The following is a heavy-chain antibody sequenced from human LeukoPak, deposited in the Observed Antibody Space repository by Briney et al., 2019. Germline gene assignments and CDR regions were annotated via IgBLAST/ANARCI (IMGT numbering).Heavy chain of an antibody. CDR2: IYHSGTT. D-gene: IGHD3-9*01. V-gene: IGHV4-39*01. Sequence: SETLSLTCTVSGDSTSSDRYYGGWVRQPPGKGLEWIGTIYHSGTTYYNPSLKSRVTISVDTSKNQFFLKLSSVTAADTAVYYCARLPTGYPNWFDPWGQGSLVTVSS. J-gene: IGHJ5*02. CDR1: GDSTSSDRYY. CDR3: ARLPTGYPNWFDP.